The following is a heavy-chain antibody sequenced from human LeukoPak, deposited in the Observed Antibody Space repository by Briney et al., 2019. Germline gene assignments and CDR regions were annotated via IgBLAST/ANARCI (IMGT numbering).Heavy chain of an antibody. Sequence: SETLSLPCTVSNYSISSGYYWGWFRQPPGKGLEWIGSMHHSGSTYQTPSLKSRVTMSVDTSKNQFSLRLSSVTAADTAVYYCARDISARYDYWGQGALVTVSS. V-gene: IGHV4-38-2*02. CDR2: MHHSGST. CDR3: ARDISARYDY. D-gene: IGHD1-14*01. J-gene: IGHJ4*02. CDR1: NYSISSGYY.